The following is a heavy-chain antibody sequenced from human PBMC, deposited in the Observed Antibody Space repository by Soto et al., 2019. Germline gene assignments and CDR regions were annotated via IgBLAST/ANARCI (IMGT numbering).Heavy chain of an antibody. D-gene: IGHD5-12*01. Sequence: EVQLVESGGGVVQPGGSLRLSCAASGFSFSTWMHWVRQAPGKGLEWLSRINGDGSSISYADSVKGRFTVSRDNAKNTLYLQINSLTAEDTAVYYCTRGASGYGNFYYWGQGVLLTVSS. CDR2: INGDGSSI. CDR1: GFSFSTW. V-gene: IGHV3-74*01. J-gene: IGHJ4*02. CDR3: TRGASGYGNFYY.